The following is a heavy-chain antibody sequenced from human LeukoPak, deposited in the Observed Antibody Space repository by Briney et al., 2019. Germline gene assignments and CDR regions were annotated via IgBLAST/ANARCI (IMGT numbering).Heavy chain of an antibody. D-gene: IGHD6-19*01. CDR3: AGGSAVAGTIGWFDP. CDR1: GGSFSGYY. CDR2: INHSGST. Sequence: SETLSLTWAVYGGSFSGYYWSWIRQPPGKGLEWIGEINHSGSTNYNPSLKSRVTISVDTSKNQFSLKLSSVTAADTAVYYCAGGSAVAGTIGWFDPWGQGTLVTVSS. V-gene: IGHV4-34*01. J-gene: IGHJ5*02.